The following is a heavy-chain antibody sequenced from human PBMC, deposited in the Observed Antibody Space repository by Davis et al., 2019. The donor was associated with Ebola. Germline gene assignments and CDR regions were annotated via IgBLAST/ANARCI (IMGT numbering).Heavy chain of an antibody. Sequence: PGGSLRLSCAASRFTFSKFAMHWVRQPPGKGPEWVASISNSGNKKNYEDSAKGRFTIPRDNSKNTMYLQMNGLKPEDTAVFYCARSYYFDSSDYYYNDGFDPWGQGTLVTVSS. CDR3: ARSYYFDSSDYYYNDGFDP. CDR2: ISNSGNKK. J-gene: IGHJ5*02. V-gene: IGHV3-30-3*01. CDR1: RFTFSKFA. D-gene: IGHD3-22*01.